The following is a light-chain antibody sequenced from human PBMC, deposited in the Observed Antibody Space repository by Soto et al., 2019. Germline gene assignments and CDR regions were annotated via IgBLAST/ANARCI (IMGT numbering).Light chain of an antibody. V-gene: IGKV1-5*01. CDR2: AAS. J-gene: IGKJ4*01. CDR1: QSISSW. Sequence: DIQMTQSPSTLSASVGDRVTITCRASQSISSWLAWYQQKPGKAPKLLIYAASSLESGVPSRFGGSGSGTEFTLTISSLQPDDFATYYCRQYSTFPLTFGGGTKV. CDR3: RQYSTFPLT.